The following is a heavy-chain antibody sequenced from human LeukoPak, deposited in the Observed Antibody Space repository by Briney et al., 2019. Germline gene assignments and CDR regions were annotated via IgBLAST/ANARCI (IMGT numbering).Heavy chain of an antibody. CDR3: ATQWLLPGIYNYFDP. D-gene: IGHD6-19*01. J-gene: IGHJ5*02. CDR2: INPNSGGT. CDR1: GYTFTGYY. V-gene: IGHV1-2*02. Sequence: ASVKVSCKASGYTFTGYYMHWVRQAPGQGLEWMGWINPNSGGTNYAQKFQGRVTMTRDTSISTAYMELSSLISDDTAVYYCATQWLLPGIYNYFDPWGQGTLVTVSS.